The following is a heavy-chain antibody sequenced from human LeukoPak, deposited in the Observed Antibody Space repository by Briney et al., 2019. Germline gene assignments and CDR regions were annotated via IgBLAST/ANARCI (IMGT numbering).Heavy chain of an antibody. V-gene: IGHV3-23*01. CDR2: ISGSGGDT. D-gene: IGHD6-13*01. J-gene: IGHJ5*02. CDR1: GFTFITYG. CDR3: ARDIRSYGTSWYGWFDP. Sequence: AGGSLRLSCAASGFTFITYGMIWVRQAPGKGVEWVSGISGSGGDTYYPDSVKGRFTISRDNSKNTVYLQMNSLRADDTAVYYCARDIRSYGTSWYGWFDPWGQGTLVTVS.